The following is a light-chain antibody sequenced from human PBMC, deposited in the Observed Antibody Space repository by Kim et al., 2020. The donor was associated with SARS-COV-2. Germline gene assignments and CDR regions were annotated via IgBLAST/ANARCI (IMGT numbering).Light chain of an antibody. CDR1: QGINTY. Sequence: ASVGDRVTITCRASQGINTYLAWYQQTPGKVPKLLIYGASALHSGVPSRFSGSGSGTDFTLTISSLQPEDVATYYCQKYNSAPWTFGQGTKVDIK. J-gene: IGKJ1*01. V-gene: IGKV1-27*01. CDR2: GAS. CDR3: QKYNSAPWT.